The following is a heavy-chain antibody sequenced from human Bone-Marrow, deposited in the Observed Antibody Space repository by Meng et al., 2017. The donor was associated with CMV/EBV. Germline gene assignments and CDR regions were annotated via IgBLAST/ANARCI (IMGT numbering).Heavy chain of an antibody. Sequence: SVKVSCKASGGTFSSYAISWVRQAPGQGLEWMGGIILILGIANYAQKFQGRVTITADKSTSTAYMELSSLRSEDTAVYYCAMYSSGWYGYYYYGMDVWGQGTTVTVSS. V-gene: IGHV1-69*10. J-gene: IGHJ6*02. CDR3: AMYSSGWYGYYYYGMDV. CDR2: IILILGIA. CDR1: GGTFSSYA. D-gene: IGHD6-19*01.